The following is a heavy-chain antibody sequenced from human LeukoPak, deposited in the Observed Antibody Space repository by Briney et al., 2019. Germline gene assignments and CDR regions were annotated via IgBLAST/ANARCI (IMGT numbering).Heavy chain of an antibody. CDR2: MHPGNGNT. V-gene: IGHV1-2*02. Sequence: ASVKVSCKASGYRFISNYIQWVRQAPGLGPEWMGWMHPGNGNTRYAEKFQGRVTMTRDTSTNTAYMDLSSLRSDDTAVYYCAREGSYCVGGDCYSFDFWGQGTLITVSS. CDR3: AREGSYCVGGDCYSFDF. CDR1: GYRFISNY. J-gene: IGHJ4*02. D-gene: IGHD2-21*02.